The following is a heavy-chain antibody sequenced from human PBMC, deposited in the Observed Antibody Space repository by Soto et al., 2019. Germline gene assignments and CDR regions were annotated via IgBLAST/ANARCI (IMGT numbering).Heavy chain of an antibody. J-gene: IGHJ4*02. Sequence: QITLKESGPTLVKPTQTLTLTCTFSGFSLSTSGVGVGWIRQPPGKALEWLALIYWDDDKRYSPSLKSRLTIHKGXXKXQXXLTMTNMDHVDTATYSCAHEEFTFGGVIARVTFDYWGQGTLVTVSS. CDR2: IYWDDDK. CDR1: GFSLSTSGVG. V-gene: IGHV2-5*02. D-gene: IGHD3-16*02. CDR3: AHEEFTFGGVIARVTFDY.